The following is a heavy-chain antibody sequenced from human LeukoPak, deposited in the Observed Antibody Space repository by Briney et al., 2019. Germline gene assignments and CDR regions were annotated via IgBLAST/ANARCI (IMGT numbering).Heavy chain of an antibody. CDR2: IYYSGST. CDR3: ARVADVVTHYFDY. D-gene: IGHD2-2*01. CDR1: GGSIRSGDYY. V-gene: IGHV4-30-4*01. Sequence: SETLSLTCTVSGGSIRSGDYYWSWIRQPPGKDLEWIGHIYYSGSTYYNPSLESRITISVDTSRNQFSLRLSSVTAADTAVYYCARVADVVTHYFDYWGQGTLVTVSS. J-gene: IGHJ4*02.